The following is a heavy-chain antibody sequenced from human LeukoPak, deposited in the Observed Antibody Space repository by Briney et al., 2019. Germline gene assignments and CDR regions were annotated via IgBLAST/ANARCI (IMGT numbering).Heavy chain of an antibody. CDR2: INPNSGGT. V-gene: IGHV1-2*02. CDR3: ARAFGYSSSGGDAFDI. D-gene: IGHD6-19*01. J-gene: IGHJ3*02. CDR1: GYTFTGYY. Sequence: ASVKVSCKASGYTFTGYYMHWVRQAPGQGLEWMGWINPNSGGTNYAQKFQGRVTITADESTSTAYMELSSLRSEDTAVYYCARAFGYSSSGGDAFDIWGQGTMVTVSS.